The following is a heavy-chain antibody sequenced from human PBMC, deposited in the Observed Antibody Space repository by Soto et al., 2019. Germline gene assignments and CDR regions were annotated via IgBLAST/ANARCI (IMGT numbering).Heavy chain of an antibody. V-gene: IGHV1-69*13. CDR2: IIPIFGTA. D-gene: IGHD5-12*01. Sequence: SVKVSCKASGGTFSSYAISWVRQAPGQGLEWMGGIIPIFGTADYAQKFQGRVTITADESTSTAYMELSSLRSEDTAVYYCARDYTRTRDGYNNGYYYYYGMDVWGQGTTVTVSS. J-gene: IGHJ6*02. CDR1: GGTFSSYA. CDR3: ARDYTRTRDGYNNGYYYYYGMDV.